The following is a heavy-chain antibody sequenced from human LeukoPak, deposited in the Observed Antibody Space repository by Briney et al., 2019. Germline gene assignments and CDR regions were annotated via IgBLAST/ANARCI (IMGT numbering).Heavy chain of an antibody. CDR1: GGSISSYY. CDR3: ARSLPLAYCGGDCSPRLDYFDY. J-gene: IGHJ4*02. D-gene: IGHD2-21*02. Sequence: SETLSLTCTVSGGSISSYYWSWHRQPPGKGLEWIGYIYYSGSTNYNPSLKSRVTVSVDTSKNQFSLKLSSVTAADTAVYYCARSLPLAYCGGDCSPRLDYFDYWGQGTLVTVSS. CDR2: IYYSGST. V-gene: IGHV4-59*01.